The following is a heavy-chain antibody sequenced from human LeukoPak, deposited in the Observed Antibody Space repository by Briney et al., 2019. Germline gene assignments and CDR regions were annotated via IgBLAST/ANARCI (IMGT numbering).Heavy chain of an antibody. D-gene: IGHD6-19*01. Sequence: SETLSLTCTVSGGSISSYYWSWIRQPPGKGLEWVGYIYYSGSTNYNPSLKSRVTISVDTSKNQSSLKLSSVTAADTAVYYCARHFPAGQWLAYDYWGQGTLVTVSS. CDR3: ARHFPAGQWLAYDY. CDR1: GGSISSYY. V-gene: IGHV4-59*08. J-gene: IGHJ4*02. CDR2: IYYSGST.